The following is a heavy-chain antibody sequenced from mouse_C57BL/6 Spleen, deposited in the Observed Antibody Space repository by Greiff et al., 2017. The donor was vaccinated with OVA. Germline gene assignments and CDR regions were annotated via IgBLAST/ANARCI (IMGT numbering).Heavy chain of an antibody. CDR3: ARERDYGDWYFDV. J-gene: IGHJ1*03. V-gene: IGHV5-17*01. CDR2: ISSGSSTI. Sequence: EVQVVESGGGLVKPGGSLKLSCAASGFTFSDYGMHWVRQAPEKGLEWVAYISSGSSTIYYADTVKGRFTISRDNAKNTLFLKMTSLRSEDTAMYYCARERDYGDWYFDVWGTGTTVTVSS. D-gene: IGHD2-4*01. CDR1: GFTFSDYG.